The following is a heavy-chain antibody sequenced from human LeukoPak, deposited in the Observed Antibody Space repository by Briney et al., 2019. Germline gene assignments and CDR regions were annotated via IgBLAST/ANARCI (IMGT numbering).Heavy chain of an antibody. CDR2: INPNSGGT. Sequence: GASVKVSCKASGYTFTGYYMHWVRQAPGQGLEWMGWINPNSGGTNYAQKFQGRVTMTRDTSISTAYMELSRLRSDDTAVYHCARAGSAVADSDWFDPWGQGTLVTVSS. J-gene: IGHJ5*02. D-gene: IGHD6-19*01. V-gene: IGHV1-2*02. CDR3: ARAGSAVADSDWFDP. CDR1: GYTFTGYY.